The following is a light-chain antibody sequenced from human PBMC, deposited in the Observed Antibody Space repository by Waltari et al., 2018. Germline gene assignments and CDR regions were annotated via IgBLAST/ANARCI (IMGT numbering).Light chain of an antibody. CDR1: QSLLHSNGYNY. CDR3: LQYENLPYT. J-gene: IGKJ2*01. Sequence: DIVMTQSPLSLPVTPGEPASISCRSSQSLLHSNGYNYLDWYLQKPGQSPQLLIYLGSNRASGVPDRFSGSGSGTDFSLTISDLQVEDVGTYYCLQYENLPYTFGQGTRLEIK. V-gene: IGKV2-28*01. CDR2: LGS.